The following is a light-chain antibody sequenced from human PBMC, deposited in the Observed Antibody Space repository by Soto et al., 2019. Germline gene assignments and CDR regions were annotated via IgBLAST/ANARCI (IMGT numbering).Light chain of an antibody. J-gene: IGLJ3*02. CDR1: SSNIEKNY. CDR2: SSN. Sequence: QSVLTQPPSASGTPGQRVTISCSGSSSNIEKNYVYWYQQLPGTAPKLLIYSSNQRPSGVPDRFSGSKSGTSASLAISGLRSEDEADYCCAAWDDRLSGRVFGGGTKLTVL. V-gene: IGLV1-47*02. CDR3: AAWDDRLSGRV.